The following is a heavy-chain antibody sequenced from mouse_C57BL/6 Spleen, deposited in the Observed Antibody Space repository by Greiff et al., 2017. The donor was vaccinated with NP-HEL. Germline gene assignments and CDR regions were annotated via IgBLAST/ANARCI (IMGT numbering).Heavy chain of an antibody. CDR3: ARWDYDGYYSFDY. Sequence: QVQLQQSGAELVKPGASVKISCKASGYAFSSYWMNWVKQRPGKGLEWIGQIYPGDGDTNYNGKFKGKATLTADKSSSTAYMQLSSLTSEDSAVYFCARWDYDGYYSFDYWGQGTTLTVSS. CDR2: IYPGDGDT. CDR1: GYAFSSYW. V-gene: IGHV1-80*01. J-gene: IGHJ2*01. D-gene: IGHD2-3*01.